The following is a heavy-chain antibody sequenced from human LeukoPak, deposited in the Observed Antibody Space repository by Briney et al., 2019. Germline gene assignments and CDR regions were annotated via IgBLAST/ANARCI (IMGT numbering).Heavy chain of an antibody. CDR1: GFTFSSYG. V-gene: IGHV3-33*06. CDR3: AKDTDAYGGDMDV. CDR2: IWYDGSNK. D-gene: IGHD3-16*01. J-gene: IGHJ6*03. Sequence: PGGSLRLSCAASGFTFSSYGMHWVRQAPGKGLEWVAVIWYDGSNKYYADSVKGRSTISRDNSKNTLYLQMNSLRAEDTAVYYCAKDTDAYGGDMDVWGKGTTVTVSS.